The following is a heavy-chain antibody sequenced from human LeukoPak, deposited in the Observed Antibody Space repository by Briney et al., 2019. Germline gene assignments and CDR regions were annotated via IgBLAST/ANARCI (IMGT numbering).Heavy chain of an antibody. CDR3: ARGPSHDSSGYYYYYYMDV. D-gene: IGHD3-22*01. J-gene: IGHJ6*03. CDR2: MNPNSGNT. V-gene: IGHV1-8*03. CDR1: GYTFTSYD. Sequence: ASVKVSCKASGYTFTSYDINSVRHATGQGLEWMGWMNPNSGNTGYAQKFQGRVTITRNTSISTAYMELSSLRSEDTAVDYCARGPSHDSSGYYYYYYMDVWGKGTTVTVSS.